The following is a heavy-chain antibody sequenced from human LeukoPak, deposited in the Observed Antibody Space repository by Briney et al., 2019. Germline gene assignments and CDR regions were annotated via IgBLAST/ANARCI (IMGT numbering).Heavy chain of an antibody. V-gene: IGHV3-23*01. CDR2: ISDSGGST. Sequence: PGGSLRLSCAASGFTFGNYDMSWVRQAPGKGLDWVSSISDSGGSTYYADSVKGRFTISRDNSKNTLYLQMTNLRAADTAVYYCAKDLSRAVAADWFDPWDQGSLVTVSS. CDR3: AKDLSRAVAADWFDP. D-gene: IGHD6-19*01. J-gene: IGHJ5*02. CDR1: GFTFGNYD.